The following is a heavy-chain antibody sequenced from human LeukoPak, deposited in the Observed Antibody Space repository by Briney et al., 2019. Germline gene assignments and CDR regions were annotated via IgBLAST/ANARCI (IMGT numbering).Heavy chain of an antibody. D-gene: IGHD6-13*01. Sequence: SYTLSLTCTVSGGSISSRNYYWGWIREPPGKGLEWIGSIYYSGSTYYNPSLKSRVTIYVDTSKNQFSLKLNSVTAADTAMYYCASGSSSGLLGWFDPWGQGTLVTVSS. J-gene: IGHJ5*02. CDR3: ASGSSSGLLGWFDP. CDR2: IYYSGST. V-gene: IGHV4-39*01. CDR1: GGSISSRNYY.